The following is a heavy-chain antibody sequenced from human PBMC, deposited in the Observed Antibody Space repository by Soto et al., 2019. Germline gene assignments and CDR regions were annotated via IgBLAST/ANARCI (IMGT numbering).Heavy chain of an antibody. Sequence: GGSLRLSCAASGFTVSSNYMSWVRQAPGKGLEWVSVIYSGGSTYYADSVKGRFTISRDNSKNTLYLQMNSLRAEDTAVYYCARLNTVVTDYYYYGMDVWGQGTTVTVSS. CDR3: ARLNTVVTDYYYYGMDV. CDR2: IYSGGST. CDR1: GFTVSSNY. J-gene: IGHJ6*02. V-gene: IGHV3-53*01. D-gene: IGHD4-17*01.